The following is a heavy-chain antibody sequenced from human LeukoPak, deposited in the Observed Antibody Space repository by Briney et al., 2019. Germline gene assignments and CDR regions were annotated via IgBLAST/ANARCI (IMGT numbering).Heavy chain of an antibody. D-gene: IGHD4-17*01. CDR3: TTDAFYGDDAFDI. CDR2: IKSKTDGGTT. J-gene: IGHJ3*02. Sequence: PGGSLRLSCAASGFTFSNAWMSWVRQAPGKGLEWVGRIKSKTDGGTTDYAAPVKGRFTISRDDSKNTLYLQMNSLKTEDTAVYYCTTDAFYGDDAFDIWGQGTMVTVSS. CDR1: GFTFSNAW. V-gene: IGHV3-15*01.